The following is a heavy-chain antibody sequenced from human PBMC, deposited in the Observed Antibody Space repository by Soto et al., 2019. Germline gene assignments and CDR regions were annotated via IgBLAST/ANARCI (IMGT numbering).Heavy chain of an antibody. CDR1: GGSLSRYF. CDR2: IYYSGST. J-gene: IGHJ6*03. Sequence: QVQLQESGPGLVKPSETLSLTCTVSGGSLSRYFWSWIRQPPGKGLEWIGYIYYSGSTNYNSSLKGRVTISVDTSKNQFSLNLRSATAADTAVYYCAREAVKDDFWSGYYSPYYYYYLDVWGKGTTVTVSS. D-gene: IGHD3-3*01. CDR3: AREAVKDDFWSGYYSPYYYYYLDV. V-gene: IGHV4-59*01.